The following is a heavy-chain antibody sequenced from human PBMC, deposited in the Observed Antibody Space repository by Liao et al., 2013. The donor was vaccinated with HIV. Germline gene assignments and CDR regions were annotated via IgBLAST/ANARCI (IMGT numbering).Heavy chain of an antibody. CDR1: GGSFSGYY. CDR2: VFYSGST. Sequence: QVQLQQWGAGLLKPSETLSLTCAVYGGSFSGYYWNWIRQPPGKGLEWIGSVFYSGSTYHNPSLKSRVTISVDTSKNQFSLKLSSVTAADTAVYYCARDVEYYYGSGLYYYYMDVWGKGTTVTVSS. J-gene: IGHJ6*03. CDR3: ARDVEYYYGSGLYYYYMDV. D-gene: IGHD3-10*01. V-gene: IGHV4-34*12.